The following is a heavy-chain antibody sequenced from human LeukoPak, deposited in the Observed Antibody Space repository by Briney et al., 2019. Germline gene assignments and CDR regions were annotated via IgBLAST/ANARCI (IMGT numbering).Heavy chain of an antibody. CDR1: GGSISSGGYS. Sequence: SETLSLTCAVSGGSISSGGYSWSWIRQPPGKGLEWIGYIYHSGSTYYNPSLKSRVTISVNRSKNQFSLKLSSVTAADTAVYYCARGYVLIDYWGQGTLVTVSS. V-gene: IGHV4-30-2*01. D-gene: IGHD2/OR15-2a*01. CDR3: ARGYVLIDY. CDR2: IYHSGST. J-gene: IGHJ4*02.